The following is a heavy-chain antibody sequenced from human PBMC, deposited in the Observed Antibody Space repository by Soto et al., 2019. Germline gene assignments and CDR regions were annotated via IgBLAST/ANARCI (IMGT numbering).Heavy chain of an antibody. V-gene: IGHV3-48*01. D-gene: IGHD2-21*02. CDR1: GFTFSSYS. CDR2: ISSSSSTI. J-gene: IGHJ6*03. CDR3: ANDEAEGDYYDYYYYYMDV. Sequence: GESLKISCAASGFTFSSYSMNWVRQAPGKGLEWVSYISSSSSTIYYADSVKGRFTISRDNAKNSLYLQMNSLRAEDTAVYYCANDEAEGDYYDYYYYYMDVWGKGTTVTVSS.